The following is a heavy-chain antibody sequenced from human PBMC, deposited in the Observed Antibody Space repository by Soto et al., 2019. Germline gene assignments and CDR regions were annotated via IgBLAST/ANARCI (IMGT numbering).Heavy chain of an antibody. CDR2: ISSNGGST. CDR1: GFTFSSYA. V-gene: IGHV3-64*01. Sequence: EVQLVESGGGLVQPGGSLRLSCAASGFTFSSYAMHWVRQAPGKGLEYVSAISSNGGSTYYANSVKGRFTISRDNSKNTLYLQMGSLRAEDMAVYYCARQYYYYYMDVWGKGTTVPVSS. CDR3: ARQYYYYYMDV. J-gene: IGHJ6*03.